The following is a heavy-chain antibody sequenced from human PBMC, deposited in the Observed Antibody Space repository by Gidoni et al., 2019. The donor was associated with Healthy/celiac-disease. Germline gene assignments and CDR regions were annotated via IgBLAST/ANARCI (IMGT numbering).Heavy chain of an antibody. D-gene: IGHD5-18*01. CDR1: GFPFRSSA. CDR2: MSGSGGST. Sequence: EVQLLESGAGLVQPGGSLRLSCAASGFPFRSSAMSWVRQAPGKGLEWVSAMSGSGGSTYYADAVKGRFTISRDNSKNTLYLQMNSLRAEDTAVDYCAKGDTAMVYEGGWFDPWGQGTLVTVSS. V-gene: IGHV3-23*01. J-gene: IGHJ5*02. CDR3: AKGDTAMVYEGGWFDP.